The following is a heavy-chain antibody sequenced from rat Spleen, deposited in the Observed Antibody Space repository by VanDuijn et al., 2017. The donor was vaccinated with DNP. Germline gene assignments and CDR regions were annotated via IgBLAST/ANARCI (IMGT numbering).Heavy chain of an antibody. CDR1: GFSLTSYH. V-gene: IGHV2-6*01. CDR3: AGGPGDY. CDR2: ISSGGNT. Sequence: QVHLKESGPGLVQPSQTLSLTCTVSGFSLTSYHISWVRQPPEKGLEWIAAISSGGNTYYNSALKSRLSISRDTSKSQVFLKMNSLQTEDTAMFFCAGGPGDYWGQGVMVTVSS. J-gene: IGHJ2*01.